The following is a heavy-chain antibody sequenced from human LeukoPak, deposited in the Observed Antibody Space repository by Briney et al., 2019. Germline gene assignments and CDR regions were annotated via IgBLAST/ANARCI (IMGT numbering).Heavy chain of an antibody. Sequence: PGGSLILSCAVSGFTFTNAWVSWARQAPGKGLEWVGRLNSRTDGETTAYAATVKGRFIISRDDSKNTLSLQMNSLKIEDTAVYYCTTMFNVVMGDLFDYWGQGTLVTVSS. D-gene: IGHD3-16*01. J-gene: IGHJ4*02. CDR2: LNSRTDGETT. CDR3: TTMFNVVMGDLFDY. V-gene: IGHV3-15*01. CDR1: GFTFTNAW.